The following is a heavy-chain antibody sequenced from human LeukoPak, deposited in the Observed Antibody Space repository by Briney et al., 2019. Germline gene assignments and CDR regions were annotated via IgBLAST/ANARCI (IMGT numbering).Heavy chain of an antibody. Sequence: ASVGVSRKTSGYTLSDYYMHWVRQAPGQGLEWMGWIRGDTGDTDSPQKFQGRVTMTRDTSSNTAYMELSRLTFDDTARYFCARVRGNSCDYWGQGTLVTVSS. CDR2: IRGDTGDT. J-gene: IGHJ4*02. CDR3: ARVRGNSCDY. CDR1: GYTLSDYY. V-gene: IGHV1-2*02. D-gene: IGHD6-13*01.